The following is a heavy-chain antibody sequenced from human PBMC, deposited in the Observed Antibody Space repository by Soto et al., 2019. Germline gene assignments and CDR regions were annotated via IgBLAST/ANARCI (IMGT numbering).Heavy chain of an antibody. V-gene: IGHV4-34*01. D-gene: IGHD2-8*02. Sequence: QVQLQQWGAGLLKPSETLSLTCAVYGGSFSGYSWTWIRQPPGTGLEWIGEINPSGSTNYNPSLKSRVTLSVDTSKNQFSLKLTSVTAADSAVYYCARDKITGLFDYWGQGTLVTVSS. J-gene: IGHJ4*02. CDR1: GGSFSGYS. CDR3: ARDKITGLFDY. CDR2: INPSGST.